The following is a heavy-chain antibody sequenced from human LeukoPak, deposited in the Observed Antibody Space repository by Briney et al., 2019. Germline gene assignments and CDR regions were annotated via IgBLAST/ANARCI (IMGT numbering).Heavy chain of an antibody. CDR3: AREVTERYFDWLPSPYYFDY. Sequence: SETLSLTCAVYGGSFRGYYRSWIRQPPGKGLEWIGEINHSGSTNYNPSLKSRVTISVDTSKNQFSLKLSSVTAADTAVYYCAREVTERYFDWLPSPYYFDYWGQGTLVTVSS. CDR1: GGSFRGYY. D-gene: IGHD3-9*01. J-gene: IGHJ4*02. CDR2: INHSGST. V-gene: IGHV4-34*01.